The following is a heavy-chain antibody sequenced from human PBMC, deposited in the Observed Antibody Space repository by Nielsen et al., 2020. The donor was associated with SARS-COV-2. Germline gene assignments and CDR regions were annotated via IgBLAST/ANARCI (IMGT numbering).Heavy chain of an antibody. D-gene: IGHD6-6*01. CDR2: INSDGSST. CDR3: ARETFEYTSSFYDY. V-gene: IGHV3-74*01. CDR1: GFTFSSYW. J-gene: IGHJ4*02. Sequence: GESLKISCAASGFTFSSYWMHWVRQAPGKGLVWVSRINSDGSSTSYADSVKGRFTISRDNAKNTLYLQMNSLREDDTAVYYCARETFEYTSSFYDYWGQGTLVTVSS.